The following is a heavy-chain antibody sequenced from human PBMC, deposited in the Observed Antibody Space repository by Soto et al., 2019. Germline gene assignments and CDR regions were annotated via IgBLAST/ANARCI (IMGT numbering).Heavy chain of an antibody. CDR2: SWDTINA. D-gene: IGHD4-17*01. CDR1: GCSISGYY. V-gene: IGHV4-4*07. Sequence: QVHLQESGPGLVKPSETLSLTCTVSGCSISGYYWSCVRQPAGKGLECIGRSWDTINANYNPSLKSRVTTSVDTSKNQFTLYVNSLTAADTAIYYCAIGPRTYGDYGYHFDYWGQGTLATASS. J-gene: IGHJ4*02. CDR3: AIGPRTYGDYGYHFDY.